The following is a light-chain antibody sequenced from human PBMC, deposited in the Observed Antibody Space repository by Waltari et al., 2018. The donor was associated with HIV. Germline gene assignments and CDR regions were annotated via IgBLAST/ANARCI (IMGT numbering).Light chain of an antibody. CDR2: DVS. CDR3: SSFTSINTGVV. V-gene: IGLV2-14*01. Sequence: QSALPQPASASVSRGQSISIPCTVTSSNFVGYNYDSWYQQHPGKVPKLMIYDVSHRPSGVSNRFSGSKSGNTASLTISGLRAEDEADYYCSSFTSINTGVVFGGGTKLTVL. CDR1: SSNFVGYNY. J-gene: IGLJ2*01.